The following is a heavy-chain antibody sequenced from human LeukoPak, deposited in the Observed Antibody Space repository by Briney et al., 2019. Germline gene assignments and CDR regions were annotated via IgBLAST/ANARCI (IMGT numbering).Heavy chain of an antibody. CDR2: IIPIFGTA. D-gene: IGHD3-3*01. J-gene: IGHJ6*03. CDR1: GGTFSSYA. Sequence: ASVKVSCKASGGTFSSYAISWVRQAPGQGLEWMGGIIPIFGTANYAQKFQGRVTITADKSTSTAYMELSSLRSEDTAFYYCARGKGVAIFGVVRPHRPYYMDVWGKGTTVTVSS. CDR3: ARGKGVAIFGVVRPHRPYYMDV. V-gene: IGHV1-69*06.